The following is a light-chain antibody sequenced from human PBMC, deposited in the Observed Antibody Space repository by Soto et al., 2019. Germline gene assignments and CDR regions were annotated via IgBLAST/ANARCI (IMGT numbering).Light chain of an antibody. CDR1: QGISNY. Sequence: DIQMTQSPSSLSASVGDIVTITCRASQGISNYLAWYQKKPGKVHKLLIYAASTLQSGVPSRFSGSGSGTDLTLTIRSLQPEDVAAYYCQKYNKAPRTFGQGTKVEIK. V-gene: IGKV1-27*01. CDR2: AAS. CDR3: QKYNKAPRT. J-gene: IGKJ1*01.